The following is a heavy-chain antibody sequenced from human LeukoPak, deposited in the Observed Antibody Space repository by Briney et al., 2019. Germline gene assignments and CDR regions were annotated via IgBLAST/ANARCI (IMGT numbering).Heavy chain of an antibody. J-gene: IGHJ4*02. V-gene: IGHV3-30-3*01. CDR3: ARDLVDYDILTGFDY. CDR2: ISYDGSNK. Sequence: QAGGSLRLSCAASGFTFSSYAMHWVRQAPGKGLEWVAVISYDGSNKYYADSVKGRFTISRDNSKNTLYLQMNSLRAEDTVVYYCARDLVDYDILTGFDYWGQGTLVTVSS. D-gene: IGHD3-9*01. CDR1: GFTFSSYA.